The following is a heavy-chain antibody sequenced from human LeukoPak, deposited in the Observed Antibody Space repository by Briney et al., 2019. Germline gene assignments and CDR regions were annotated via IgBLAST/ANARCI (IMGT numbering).Heavy chain of an antibody. CDR3: VREWANQRQRRDD. D-gene: IGHD1-14*01. V-gene: IGHV3-53*01. J-gene: IGHJ4*02. CDR2: IYAGGTT. Sequence: GGSLRLSCAASGFSVSSNFMSWVRQAPGRGLEWVSVIYAGGTTHYIDSVKGRFTISRDNTKNTVFLQRNSLGGDDPAVYYCVREWANQRQRRDDWGQGALVTVSS. CDR1: GFSVSSNF.